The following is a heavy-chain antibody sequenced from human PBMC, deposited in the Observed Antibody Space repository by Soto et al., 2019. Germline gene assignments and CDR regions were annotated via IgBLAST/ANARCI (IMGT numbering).Heavy chain of an antibody. V-gene: IGHV3-33*01. CDR2: IWYDGSNK. CDR1: GFTFSSYG. D-gene: IGHD6-13*01. CDR3: ARVGSSWSFDY. Sequence: QAQLVESGRGVVQPGRSLRLSCAASGFTFSSYGMHWVRQAPGKGLEWVAIIWYDGSNKYYADSVKGRFTISRDSSKNTLYLQMNSLRAEDTAVYYCARVGSSWSFDYWGQGTLVTVSS. J-gene: IGHJ4*02.